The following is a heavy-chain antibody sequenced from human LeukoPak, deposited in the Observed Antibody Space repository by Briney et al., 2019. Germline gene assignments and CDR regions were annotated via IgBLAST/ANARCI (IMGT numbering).Heavy chain of an antibody. CDR3: ARHRGRIAAAGTQSPFDY. Sequence: GALRLSCAASGFTFSSYGMHWVRQAPGKGLEWVAVISYDGSNKYYADSVKGRFTISRDNSKNTLYLQMNSLRAEDTAVYYCARHRGRIAAAGTQSPFDYWGQGTLVTVSS. CDR1: GFTFSSYG. V-gene: IGHV3-30*03. D-gene: IGHD6-13*01. CDR2: ISYDGSNK. J-gene: IGHJ4*02.